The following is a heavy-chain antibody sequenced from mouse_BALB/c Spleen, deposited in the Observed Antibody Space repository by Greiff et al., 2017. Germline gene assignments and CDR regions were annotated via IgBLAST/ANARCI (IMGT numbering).Heavy chain of an antibody. D-gene: IGHD3-2*02. CDR1: GFTFTDYY. J-gene: IGHJ4*01. V-gene: IGHV7-3*02. Sequence: EVQVVESGGGLVQPGGSLRLSCATSGFTFTDYYMSWVRQPPGKALEWLGFIRNKANGYTTEYSASVKGRFTISRDNSQSILYLQMNTLRAEDSATYYCARDLRYYYAMDYWGQGTSVTVSS. CDR2: IRNKANGYTT. CDR3: ARDLRYYYAMDY.